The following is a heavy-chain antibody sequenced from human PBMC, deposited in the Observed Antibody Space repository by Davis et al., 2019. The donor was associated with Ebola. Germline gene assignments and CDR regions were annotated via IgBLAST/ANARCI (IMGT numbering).Heavy chain of an antibody. CDR1: GYSFTSYW. CDR2: IDPSDSYT. V-gene: IGHV5-10-1*01. J-gene: IGHJ4*02. CDR3: ARQGTYYYDSSGYNIDY. Sequence: GGSLRLSCKGSGYSFTSYWISWVRQMPGKGLEWMGRIDPSDSYTNYSPSFQGHVTISADKSISTAYLQWSSLKASDTAMYYCARQGTYYYDSSGYNIDYWGQGTLVTVSS. D-gene: IGHD3-22*01.